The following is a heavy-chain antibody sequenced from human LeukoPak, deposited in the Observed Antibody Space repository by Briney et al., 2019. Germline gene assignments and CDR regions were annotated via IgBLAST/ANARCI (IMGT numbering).Heavy chain of an antibody. Sequence: GGSLRLSCAASGFTVSSNYMSWVRQAPGKGLEWVSVVYSGGSTYYADSVKGRFTISRDNSKNTLYLQMNSLRAEDTAVYYCARGYSSGWYSDYWGQGTLVTVSS. V-gene: IGHV3-53*01. D-gene: IGHD6-19*01. J-gene: IGHJ4*02. CDR3: ARGYSSGWYSDY. CDR1: GFTVSSNY. CDR2: VYSGGST.